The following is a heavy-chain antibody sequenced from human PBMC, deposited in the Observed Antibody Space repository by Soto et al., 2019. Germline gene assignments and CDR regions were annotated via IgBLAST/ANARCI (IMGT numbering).Heavy chain of an antibody. J-gene: IGHJ4*02. CDR1: GFTFSSYA. Sequence: GGSLRLSCAASGFTFSSYAMTWVRQAPGKGLEWVSTISNSGGSTYYADSVKGRFTISRDNSKNTLYLQMNSLRAEDTAVYYCAKGGGTWPFDYWGQGTLVTVSS. CDR2: ISNSGGST. V-gene: IGHV3-23*01. D-gene: IGHD3-3*01. CDR3: AKGGGTWPFDY.